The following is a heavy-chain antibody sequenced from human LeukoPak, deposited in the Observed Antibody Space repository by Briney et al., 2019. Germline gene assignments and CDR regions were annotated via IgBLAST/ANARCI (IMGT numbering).Heavy chain of an antibody. D-gene: IGHD2-15*01. V-gene: IGHV4-59*01. CDR2: IYYSGST. CDR3: ASTWGDSCSGGSCYHTYYYYGMDV. CDR1: GGSIIRYH. Sequence: SETLSLICTLSGGSIIRYHWSCLRQPPGKGLEWIGYIYYSGSTNYNPSLKSRVTISVDTSKNQFSLKLSSVTAADTAVYYCASTWGDSCSGGSCYHTYYYYGMDVWGQGTTVTVSS. J-gene: IGHJ6*02.